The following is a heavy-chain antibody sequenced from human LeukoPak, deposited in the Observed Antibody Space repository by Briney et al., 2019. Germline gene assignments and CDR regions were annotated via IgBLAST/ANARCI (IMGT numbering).Heavy chain of an antibody. J-gene: IGHJ3*02. CDR2: IYSGGST. V-gene: IGHV3-53*01. CDR3: AGTYYDILTGLSPI. Sequence: GGSLRLSCAASGFTVSSNYMSWVRQAPGKGLEWVSVIYSGGSTYYADSVKGRFTVSRDNSKNTLYLQMNSLRAEDTAVYYCAGTYYDILTGLSPIWGQGTMVTVSS. D-gene: IGHD3-9*01. CDR1: GFTVSSNY.